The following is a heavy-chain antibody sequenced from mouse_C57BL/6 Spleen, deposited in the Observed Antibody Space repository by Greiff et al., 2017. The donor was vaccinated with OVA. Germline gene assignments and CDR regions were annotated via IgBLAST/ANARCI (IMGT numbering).Heavy chain of an antibody. V-gene: IGHV1-81*01. J-gene: IGHJ1*03. Sequence: VQLQESGAELARPGASVKLSCKASGYTFTSYGISWVKQRTGQGLEWIGEIYPRSGNTYYNEKFKGKATLTADKSSSTAYMELRSLTSEDSAVYFCARGGLTRYFDVWGTGTTVTVSS. D-gene: IGHD3-1*01. CDR3: ARGGLTRYFDV. CDR2: IYPRSGNT. CDR1: GYTFTSYG.